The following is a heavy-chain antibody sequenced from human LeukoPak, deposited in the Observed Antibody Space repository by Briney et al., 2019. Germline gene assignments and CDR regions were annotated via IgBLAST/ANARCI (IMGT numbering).Heavy chain of an antibody. CDR1: GFTFSLYE. CDR2: ISSSGRTM. CDR3: ARDCAGRELLAGKYYYYYYMDV. Sequence: GGSLRLSCAASGFTFSLYEMNWVRQAPGKGLEWVSYISSSGRTMYYADSVKGRFIISRDNAKNSLYLQMNSLRAEDTAVYYCARDCAGRELLAGKYYYYYYMDVWGKGTTVTVSS. D-gene: IGHD1-26*01. J-gene: IGHJ6*03. V-gene: IGHV3-48*03.